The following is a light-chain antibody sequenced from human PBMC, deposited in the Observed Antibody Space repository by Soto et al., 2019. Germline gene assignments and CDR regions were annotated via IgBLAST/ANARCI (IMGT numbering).Light chain of an antibody. CDR3: QQRSNWPPT. V-gene: IGKV3-11*01. J-gene: IGKJ1*01. CDR2: DAS. CDR1: QSVSSY. Sequence: EIVLTQSPATLSLSPGERATLSCRASQSVSSYLAWYQQKPGQAPRLLNYDASNRATGIPARFSGSGSGTDFTLNISSLEPEDFAVYYCQQRSNWPPTFGQGTKVEIK.